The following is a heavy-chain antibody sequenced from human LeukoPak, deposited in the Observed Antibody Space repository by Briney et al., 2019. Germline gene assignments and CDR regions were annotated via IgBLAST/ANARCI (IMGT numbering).Heavy chain of an antibody. Sequence: MASETLSLTCTVSGGSISSHYWSWIRQPAGKGLEWIGRIYTSGSTNYNPSLKSRVTMSVDTSKNQFSLKLSSVTAADTAVYYCARDRWYSADYYYYMDVWGKGTTVTVSS. CDR2: IYTSGST. J-gene: IGHJ6*03. D-gene: IGHD4-23*01. V-gene: IGHV4-4*07. CDR3: ARDRWYSADYYYYMDV. CDR1: GGSISSHY.